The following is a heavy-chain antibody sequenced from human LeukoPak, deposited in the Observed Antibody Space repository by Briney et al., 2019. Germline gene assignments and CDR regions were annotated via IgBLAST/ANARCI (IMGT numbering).Heavy chain of an antibody. D-gene: IGHD2-15*01. CDR3: TRDPRKMGGYYYGMDV. CDR2: SSSSGSYI. J-gene: IGHJ6*02. CDR1: GFSLSSYS. V-gene: IGHV3-21*01. Sequence: GGSLRLSCAASGFSLSSYSMSWVRQAPGKGLEWVSSSSSSGSYIYYADSVEGRFTISRDNAKNSLYLQMNSLRVDDTAVYYCTRDPRKMGGYYYGMDVWGQGTTVTVSS.